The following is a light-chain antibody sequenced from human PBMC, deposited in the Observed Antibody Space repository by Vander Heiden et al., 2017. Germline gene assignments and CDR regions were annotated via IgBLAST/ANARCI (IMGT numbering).Light chain of an antibody. J-gene: IGKJ4*01. Sequence: EIVLTQSPATLSLSPGERATLSCRASQSVSSSLVWYQQKPGQAPRLLIYDASNRATGIPARFSGSGSGTDFTLTISSLEPEDFAVFYCQQRSSWPLTFGGRTKVELK. CDR1: QSVSSS. V-gene: IGKV3-11*01. CDR2: DAS. CDR3: QQRSSWPLT.